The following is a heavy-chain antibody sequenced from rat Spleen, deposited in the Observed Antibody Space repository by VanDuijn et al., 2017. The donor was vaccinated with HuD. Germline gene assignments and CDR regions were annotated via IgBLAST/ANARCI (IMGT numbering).Heavy chain of an antibody. V-gene: IGHV5-25*01. D-gene: IGHD1-10*01. CDR2: ISTGGGNT. Sequence: EVQLVESGGGLVQPGWSMKLSCAASGFTFSNSYMAWVRQAPTKGLEWVASISTGGGNTYYRDSVKGRFTISRDNAKSTLYLQMDSLKSEDTATYYCTRQNNYAAYWGQGTLVTVSS. J-gene: IGHJ3*01. CDR3: TRQNNYAAY. CDR1: GFTFSNSY.